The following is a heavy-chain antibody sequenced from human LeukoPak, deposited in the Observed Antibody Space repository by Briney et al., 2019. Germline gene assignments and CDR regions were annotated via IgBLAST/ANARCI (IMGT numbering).Heavy chain of an antibody. CDR3: ARTYCASCPNPNWFDP. CDR1: GYTFTNYD. CDR2: MKPVSGAT. Sequence: GASVKVSCKASGYTFTNYDINWVRQAPGQGLEWVGWMKPVSGATGYAEKFQGRVTLTSDSSTSTAYMELSSLTSEDTAVYSCARTYCASCPNPNWFDPWGKGTLVTVSS. V-gene: IGHV1-8*01. J-gene: IGHJ5*02. D-gene: IGHD2-8*01.